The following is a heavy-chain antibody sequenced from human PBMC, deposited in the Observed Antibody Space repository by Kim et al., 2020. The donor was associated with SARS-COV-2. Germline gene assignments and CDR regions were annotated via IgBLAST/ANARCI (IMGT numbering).Heavy chain of an antibody. J-gene: IGHJ6*02. V-gene: IGHV1-46*01. Sequence: ASVKVSCKASGYTFTSYYMHWVRQAPGQGLEWMGIINPSGGSTSYAQKFQGRVTMTRDTSTSTVYMELSSLRSEDTAVYYCAREMYSSGWYFYYYYGMDVWGQGTTVTVSS. CDR1: GYTFTSYY. D-gene: IGHD6-19*01. CDR3: AREMYSSGWYFYYYYGMDV. CDR2: INPSGGST.